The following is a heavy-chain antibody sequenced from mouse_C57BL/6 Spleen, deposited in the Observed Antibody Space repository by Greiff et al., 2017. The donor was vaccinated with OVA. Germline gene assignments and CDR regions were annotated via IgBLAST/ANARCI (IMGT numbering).Heavy chain of an antibody. Sequence: QVHVKQPGAELVMPGASVKLSCKASGYTFTSYWMHWVKQRPGQGLEWIGEIDPSDSYTNYNQKFKGKSTLTVDKSSSTAYMQLSSLTSEDSAVYYCARGGYGNYEGYWGQGTTLTVSS. CDR3: ARGGYGNYEGY. D-gene: IGHD2-1*01. J-gene: IGHJ2*01. V-gene: IGHV1-69*01. CDR1: GYTFTSYW. CDR2: IDPSDSYT.